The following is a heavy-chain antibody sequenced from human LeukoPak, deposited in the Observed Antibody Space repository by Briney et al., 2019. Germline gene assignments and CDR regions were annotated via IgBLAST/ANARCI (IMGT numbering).Heavy chain of an antibody. CDR2: IIPIFGTA. V-gene: IGHV1-69*05. CDR3: ARSDTAMARGQGDYYYDYYMDV. J-gene: IGHJ6*03. CDR1: GGTFSSYA. D-gene: IGHD5-18*01. Sequence: GASVKVSCKASGGTFSSYAISWVPQAPGQGLEWLRRIIPIFGTANYAQKFQGRVTITTDESTSSADMELSSLRYEDTAVYYCARSDTAMARGQGDYYYDYYMDVWGKGTTVTVSS.